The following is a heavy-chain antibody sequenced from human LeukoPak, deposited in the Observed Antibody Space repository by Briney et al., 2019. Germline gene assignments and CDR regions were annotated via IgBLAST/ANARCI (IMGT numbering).Heavy chain of an antibody. Sequence: PGGSLRLSCAASGFTFSSYGMHWVRQAPGKGLEWVAVISYDGSNKYYADSVKGRFTISRDNSKNTLYLQMNSLRAEDTAVYYCARPSHSGDFWSANHYYYYYMDVWGKGTTVTVSS. CDR1: GFTFSSYG. CDR2: ISYDGSNK. J-gene: IGHJ6*03. D-gene: IGHD3-3*01. V-gene: IGHV3-30*03. CDR3: ARPSHSGDFWSANHYYYYYMDV.